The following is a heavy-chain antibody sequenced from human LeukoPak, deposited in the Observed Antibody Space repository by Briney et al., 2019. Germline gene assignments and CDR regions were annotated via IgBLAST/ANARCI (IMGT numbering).Heavy chain of an antibody. CDR3: ARARWLREGDY. CDR2: INPNSGGT. J-gene: IGHJ4*02. V-gene: IGHV1-2*02. CDR1: GYTFTGCY. Sequence: ASVKVSCKASGYTFTGCYMYWVRQAPGQGLEWMGWINPNSGGTNYAQKFQSRVTMTRDTSISTAYMELSRLRSDDTAVYYCARARWLREGDYWGQGTLVTVSS. D-gene: IGHD5-24*01.